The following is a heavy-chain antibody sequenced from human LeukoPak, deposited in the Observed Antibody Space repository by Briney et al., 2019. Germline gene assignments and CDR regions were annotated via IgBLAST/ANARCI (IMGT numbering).Heavy chain of an antibody. CDR3: ARDMSSSWSNFDY. Sequence: GGSLRLSCAASGFTFSTYAMHWVRQAPGKGLEWVAVIWYDGSNKDYADSVKGRFTISRDNSKNTLFLQMNSLRAEDTAVYYCARDMSSSWSNFDYWGQGTLVTVSS. V-gene: IGHV3-33*08. J-gene: IGHJ4*02. CDR2: IWYDGSNK. CDR1: GFTFSTYA. D-gene: IGHD6-13*01.